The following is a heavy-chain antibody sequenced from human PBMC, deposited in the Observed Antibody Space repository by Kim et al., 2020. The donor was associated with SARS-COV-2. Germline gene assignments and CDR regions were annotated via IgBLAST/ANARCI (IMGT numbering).Heavy chain of an antibody. CDR2: IHTSGST. V-gene: IGHV4-4*07. Sequence: SETLSLTCTVSGGSICSYYWSWIRQPAGKGLEWIGHIHTSGSTNYNPSLKSRVTMSVDTSKNQFSLKMYSVTAADTAVYYCAREGARDMVRGVLILNWFDPWGQGTLVTVSS. D-gene: IGHD3-10*01. CDR3: AREGARDMVRGVLILNWFDP. J-gene: IGHJ5*02. CDR1: GGSICSYY.